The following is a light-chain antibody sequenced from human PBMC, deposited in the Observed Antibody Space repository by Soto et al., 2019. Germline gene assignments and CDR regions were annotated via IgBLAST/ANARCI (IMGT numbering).Light chain of an antibody. CDR2: DSY. V-gene: IGKV3-11*01. J-gene: IGKJ4*01. Sequence: EVVLTQSPDTLSLSPGERATLSCRTSHSVDIYLAWYQQKPGQAPRLLIYDSYNRVTGIPTRFSGSGSGTDFTLTISSLEPEDSAVYYCLQRKYWPPLTFGGGTKVEIK. CDR3: LQRKYWPPLT. CDR1: HSVDIY.